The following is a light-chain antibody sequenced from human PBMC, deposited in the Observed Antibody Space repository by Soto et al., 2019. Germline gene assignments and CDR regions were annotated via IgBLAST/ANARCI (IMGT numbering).Light chain of an antibody. CDR2: GAS. V-gene: IGKV3-11*01. CDR1: QSVSSY. Sequence: EIVLTQSPATLSLSPGERATLSCRASQSVSSYLAWYQQKPGQAPRLLIYGASNRATGIPARFSGSGSWTDFTLTISSLEPEDSAVYYCLQRSNWLTFGGGTKVEIK. CDR3: LQRSNWLT. J-gene: IGKJ4*01.